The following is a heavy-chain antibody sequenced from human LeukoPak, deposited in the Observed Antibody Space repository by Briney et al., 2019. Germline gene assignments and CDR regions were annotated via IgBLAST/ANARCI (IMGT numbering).Heavy chain of an antibody. D-gene: IGHD6-13*01. CDR1: GYTFTGHY. V-gene: IGHV1-2*02. Sequence: GASVKVSCKASGYTFTGHYMHWVRQAPGQGLEWMGWINPKNAGTNYAQKFQSRVTMTRDTSTGTVYMELSRLRSDDTAVYYCARTLYIAAAPGGFDYWGQGTLVTVSS. J-gene: IGHJ4*02. CDR2: INPKNAGT. CDR3: ARTLYIAAAPGGFDY.